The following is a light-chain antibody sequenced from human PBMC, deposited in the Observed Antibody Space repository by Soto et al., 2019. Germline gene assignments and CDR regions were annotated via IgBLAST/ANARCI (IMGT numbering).Light chain of an antibody. CDR2: AAS. J-gene: IGKJ2*01. V-gene: IGKV3-15*01. CDR3: QQSHNCPLT. Sequence: EIVMTQSPATLSLSPGERAALSCRASQSINSELAWYQHKPGQPPRLLIYAASTRATGVPARFTGSESGSDFTLTISGLQSEDFAVYYCQQSHNCPLTFGQGTRLEI. CDR1: QSINSE.